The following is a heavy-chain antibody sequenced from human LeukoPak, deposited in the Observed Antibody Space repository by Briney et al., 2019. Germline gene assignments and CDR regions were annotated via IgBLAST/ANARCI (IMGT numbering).Heavy chain of an antibody. J-gene: IGHJ4*02. Sequence: GGSLKISCKGSGYSFTSYWIGWVRRMPGKGLEWMGIIYPGDSYTTYSPSFQGQITISADKSNSTAYLQWSSLKTSDTAMYYCARQMATKYYFDYWGQGTLVTVSS. CDR2: IYPGDSYT. V-gene: IGHV5-51*01. CDR3: ARQMATKYYFDY. CDR1: GYSFTSYW. D-gene: IGHD5-24*01.